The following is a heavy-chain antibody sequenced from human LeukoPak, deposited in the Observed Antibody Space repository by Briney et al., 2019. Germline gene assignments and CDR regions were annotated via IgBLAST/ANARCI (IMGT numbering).Heavy chain of an antibody. CDR1: GGTFSSYA. J-gene: IGHJ6*03. Sequence: ASVKVSCKASGGTFSSYAISWVRQAPGQGLEWMGGIIPIFGTANYAQKFQGRVTITADKSTSTAYMELSSLRSEDTAVYYCARHYEGTYYYYYMDVWGKGTTVTVSS. V-gene: IGHV1-69*06. CDR2: IIPIFGTA. D-gene: IGHD3-16*01. CDR3: ARHYEGTYYYYYMDV.